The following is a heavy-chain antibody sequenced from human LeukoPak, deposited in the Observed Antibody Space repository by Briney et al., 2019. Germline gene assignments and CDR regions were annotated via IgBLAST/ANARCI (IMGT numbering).Heavy chain of an antibody. CDR2: IRHDGSNK. Sequence: GGSLRLSCEASGFTFRSYGMHWVRQAPGKGLEWEAFIRHDGSNKYYADSVKGRFTISRDNSKSALFLHMDTVKADDTAFYYCAKDSPPTSEWLPDYWGQGTLVSISS. CDR3: AKDSPPTSEWLPDY. V-gene: IGHV3-30*02. D-gene: IGHD3-3*01. CDR1: GFTFRSYG. J-gene: IGHJ4*02.